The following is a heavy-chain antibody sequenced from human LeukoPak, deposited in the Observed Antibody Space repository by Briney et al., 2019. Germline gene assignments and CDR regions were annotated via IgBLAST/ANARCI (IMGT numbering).Heavy chain of an antibody. J-gene: IGHJ4*02. D-gene: IGHD3-22*01. CDR3: AKADYYDNALYY. CDR1: GFTFDDYA. CDR2: ISWNSGSI. Sequence: PGGSLRLSCAASGFTFDDYAMHWVRHAPGKGLEWVSGISWNSGSIGYADSVKGRFTISRDNAKNSLYLQMNSLRAEDTALYYCAKADYYDNALYYWGQGTLVTVSS. V-gene: IGHV3-9*01.